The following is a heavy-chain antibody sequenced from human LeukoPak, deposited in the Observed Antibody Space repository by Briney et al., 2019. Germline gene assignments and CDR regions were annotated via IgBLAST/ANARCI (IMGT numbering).Heavy chain of an antibody. D-gene: IGHD5-18*01. CDR2: ISDSGGST. CDR1: GFTFSSYA. V-gene: IGHV3-23*01. CDR3: AKVDSGYTYGNFDY. J-gene: IGHJ4*02. Sequence: GGSLRRSCAASGFTFSSYAMSWVRQALGKGLEWVSGISDSGGSTIYADSVKGRFTISRDNFKNTLYLQMNSLRAEDTAVYYCAKVDSGYTYGNFDYWGQGTLVTVSS.